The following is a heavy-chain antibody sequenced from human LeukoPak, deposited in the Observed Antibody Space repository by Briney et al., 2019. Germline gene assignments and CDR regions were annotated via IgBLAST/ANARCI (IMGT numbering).Heavy chain of an antibody. CDR3: ARDQSYDILTGYYYFDY. J-gene: IGHJ4*02. V-gene: IGHV1-2*02. D-gene: IGHD3-9*01. CDR2: INPNSGGT. Sequence: GASVKVSCKASGYTFTGYYMHWVRQAPGQGLEWMGWINPNSGGTNYAQKFQGRVTMTRDTSISTAYMELSRLRSDDTAVYYCARDQSYDILTGYYYFDYWGQGTLVTVSS. CDR1: GYTFTGYY.